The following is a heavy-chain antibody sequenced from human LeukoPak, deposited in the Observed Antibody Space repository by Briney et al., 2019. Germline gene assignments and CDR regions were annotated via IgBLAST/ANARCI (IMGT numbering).Heavy chain of an antibody. CDR1: GFTFSSYW. CDR3: ARDWDVSSPSGFDY. V-gene: IGHV3-33*08. CDR2: IWYDGSNK. Sequence: PGGSLRLSCAASGFTFSSYWMSWVRQAPGKGLEWVAVIWYDGSNKYYADSVKGRFTISRDNSKNTLYLQMNSLRAEDTAVYYCARDWDVSSPSGFDYWGQGTLVTVSS. J-gene: IGHJ4*02. D-gene: IGHD6-6*01.